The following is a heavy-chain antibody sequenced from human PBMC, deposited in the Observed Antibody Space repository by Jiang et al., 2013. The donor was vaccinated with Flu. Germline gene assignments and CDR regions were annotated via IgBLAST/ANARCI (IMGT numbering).Heavy chain of an antibody. V-gene: IGHV3-49*03. J-gene: IGHJ4*02. D-gene: IGHD2-2*01. CDR2: IRSKAYGGTT. CDR3: TRGLITGSSTRSFDY. Sequence: SWFRQASRKGLEWVGFIRSKAYGGTTEYAASVKGRFTISRDDSKSIAYLQMNSLKTEDTAVYYCTRGLITGSSTRSFDYWGQGTLVTVSS.